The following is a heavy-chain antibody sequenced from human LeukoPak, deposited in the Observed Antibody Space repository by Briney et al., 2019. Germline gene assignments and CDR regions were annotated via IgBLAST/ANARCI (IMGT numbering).Heavy chain of an antibody. CDR1: GFTFSSHG. V-gene: IGHV3-33*01. CDR3: ARGRGSGWYDAFDI. D-gene: IGHD6-19*01. J-gene: IGHJ3*02. CDR2: IWYDGSNK. Sequence: PGRSPRLSCAASGFTFSSHGMHWVRQAPGKGLEWMAVIWYDGSNKFYADSVRGRFTISRDNSKNTLYVQMNSLRAEDTAVYYCARGRGSGWYDAFDIWGQGTMVTVSS.